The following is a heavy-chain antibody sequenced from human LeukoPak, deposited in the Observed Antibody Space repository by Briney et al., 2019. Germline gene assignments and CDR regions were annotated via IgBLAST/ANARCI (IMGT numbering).Heavy chain of an antibody. CDR2: IIPIFGTA. J-gene: IGHJ3*02. V-gene: IGHV1-69*13. D-gene: IGHD3-16*01. Sequence: ASVKVSCKASGDTFSNYAINWVRQAPGQGLEWMGGIIPIFGTANYAQKFQDRVTFIADESTSSVYMEPSSLRSEDTAVYYCAKAPYEGAFDIWGQGTLVTVSS. CDR1: GDTFSNYA. CDR3: AKAPYEGAFDI.